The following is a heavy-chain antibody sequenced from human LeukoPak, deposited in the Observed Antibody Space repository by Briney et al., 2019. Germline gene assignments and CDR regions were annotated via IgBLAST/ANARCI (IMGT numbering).Heavy chain of an antibody. Sequence: ASVKVSCKASGYIFSGYYMHWVRQAPGQGLEWMGWINPNSGDTNYAQKFQGRVTMTRDTSISTAYMELRRLRSDDTAVYYCARDQVGAARFDSWGQGTLVTVSP. D-gene: IGHD2-15*01. CDR3: ARDQVGAARFDS. J-gene: IGHJ4*02. CDR2: INPNSGDT. CDR1: GYIFSGYY. V-gene: IGHV1-2*02.